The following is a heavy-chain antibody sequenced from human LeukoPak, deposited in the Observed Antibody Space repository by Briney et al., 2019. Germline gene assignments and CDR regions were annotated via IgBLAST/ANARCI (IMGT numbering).Heavy chain of an antibody. Sequence: GGSLRLSCAASGFTFSSYSMNWVRQAPGKGLEWVSSISSSSSYIYYADSVKGRFTISRDNAKNSPYLQMNSLRAEDTAVYYCAREGSGLHFDYWGQGTLATVSS. D-gene: IGHD6-19*01. CDR3: AREGSGLHFDY. CDR1: GFTFSSYS. CDR2: ISSSSSYI. J-gene: IGHJ4*02. V-gene: IGHV3-21*01.